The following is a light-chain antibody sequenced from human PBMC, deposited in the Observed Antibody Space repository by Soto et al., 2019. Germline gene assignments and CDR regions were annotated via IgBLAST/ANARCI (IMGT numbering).Light chain of an antibody. CDR3: QQYGSSPCA. Sequence: EIVMTQSPATLSVSLGERATLSCRASQSVSSYLAWYQQKPGQAPRLLIYDASNRATGIPARFSGSGSRTDFTLTISRLKPEDFAVYYCQQYGSSPCAFGQGTKVDIK. J-gene: IGKJ2*01. CDR2: DAS. V-gene: IGKV3-20*01. CDR1: QSVSSY.